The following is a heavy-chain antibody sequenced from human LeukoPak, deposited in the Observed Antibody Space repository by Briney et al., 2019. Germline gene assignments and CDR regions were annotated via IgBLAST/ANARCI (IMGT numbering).Heavy chain of an antibody. Sequence: SETLSLTCTVSGGSMSPYHWGWIRQPPGKGLEWTGYIYYSGSTNYNPSLKSRVTISVDTSKNQFSLKLSSVTAADTAVYYCARDREPGYYGSGSYNWFDPWGQGTLVTVSS. CDR2: IYYSGST. D-gene: IGHD3-10*01. CDR1: GGSMSPYH. CDR3: ARDREPGYYGSGSYNWFDP. V-gene: IGHV4-59*12. J-gene: IGHJ5*02.